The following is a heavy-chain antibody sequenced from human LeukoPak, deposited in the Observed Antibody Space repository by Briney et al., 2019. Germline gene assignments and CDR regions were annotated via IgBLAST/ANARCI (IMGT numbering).Heavy chain of an antibody. Sequence: GGSLRLSCAASGFTFSSCAMSWVRQAPGKVLEWVSGISSSGYSTYYADSVKGRFTISRDNSKNTLYLQMNSLRAEDTAVYYCAKETATKGVPLFDYWGQGTLVTVSS. D-gene: IGHD3-10*01. V-gene: IGHV3-23*01. CDR1: GFTFSSCA. CDR2: ISSSGYST. J-gene: IGHJ4*02. CDR3: AKETATKGVPLFDY.